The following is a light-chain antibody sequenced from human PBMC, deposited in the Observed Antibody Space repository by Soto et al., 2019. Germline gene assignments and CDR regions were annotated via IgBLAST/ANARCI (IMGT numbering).Light chain of an antibody. CDR2: EVS. CDR1: NSDVGIYDF. J-gene: IGLJ1*01. V-gene: IGLV2-14*01. CDR3: ISYTSDDVRYV. Sequence: QSALTQPASVSGTPGQSITISCTGSNSDVGIYDFVSWYQHHPGRAPKLIVSEVSHRPSAVSNRFSGSKSGNTASLTISGLQSEDEADYYCISYTSDDVRYVFGTGTKLTVL.